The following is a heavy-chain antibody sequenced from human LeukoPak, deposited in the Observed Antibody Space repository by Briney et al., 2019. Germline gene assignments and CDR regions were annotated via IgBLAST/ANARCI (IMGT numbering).Heavy chain of an antibody. V-gene: IGHV1-18*01. CDR1: GYTFTSYG. CDR3: ARRSGGWYFDYYYYGMDV. J-gene: IGHJ6*02. CDR2: ISAYNGNT. D-gene: IGHD6-19*01. Sequence: ASVKVSCKASGYTFTSYGISWARQAPGQGLEWMGWISAYNGNTNYAQKLQGRVTMTTDTSTSTAYMELRSLRSDDTAVYYCARRSGGWYFDYYYYGMDVWGQGTTVTVSS.